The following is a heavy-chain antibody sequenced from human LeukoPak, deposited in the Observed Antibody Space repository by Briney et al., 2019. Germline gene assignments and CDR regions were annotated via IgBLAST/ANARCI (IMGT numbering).Heavy chain of an antibody. CDR1: GGSISSGDYY. V-gene: IGHV4-30-4*01. Sequence: PSETLSLTCTVSGGSISSGDYYWSWIRQPPGKGLEWIGYIYYSGSTYYNLSLKSRVTISVDTSKNQFSLKLSTVTAADTAVYYCARDYYDSSGSPQVRYYGMDVWGQGTTVTVSS. CDR3: ARDYYDSSGSPQVRYYGMDV. J-gene: IGHJ6*02. CDR2: IYYSGST. D-gene: IGHD3-22*01.